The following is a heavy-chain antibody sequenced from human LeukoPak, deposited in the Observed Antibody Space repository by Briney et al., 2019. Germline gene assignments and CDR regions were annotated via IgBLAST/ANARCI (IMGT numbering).Heavy chain of an antibody. V-gene: IGHV4-39*01. CDR2: ISYSGST. Sequence: KPSETLSLTCTVSSGAISSSSYYWGWIRQPPGKGLEWIGSISYSGSTDYNPSLKSRVTISVDTSKNQFSLRLSSVTAADTAVYYCARQTGGTSSIADWGQGTLVTVSS. CDR1: SGAISSSSYY. J-gene: IGHJ4*02. D-gene: IGHD6-6*01. CDR3: ARQTGGTSSIAD.